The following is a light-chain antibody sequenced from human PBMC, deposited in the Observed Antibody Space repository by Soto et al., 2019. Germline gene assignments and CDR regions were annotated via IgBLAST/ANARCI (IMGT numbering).Light chain of an antibody. Sequence: ASQSISSYLNWYQQKPGKAPKLLIYAASSLQSGVPSRFSGSGSGTDFTLTISSLQPEDFATYYCVQVYSTPLTFGQETRLDIK. CDR1: QSISSY. CDR2: AAS. V-gene: IGKV1-39*01. CDR3: VQVYSTPLT. J-gene: IGKJ5*01.